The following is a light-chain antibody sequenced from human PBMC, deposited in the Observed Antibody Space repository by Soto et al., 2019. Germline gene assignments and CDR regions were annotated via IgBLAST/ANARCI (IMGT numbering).Light chain of an antibody. J-gene: IGKJ2*01. CDR3: QQYNSWPYT. V-gene: IGKV3D-15*01. CDR2: GAS. Sequence: EIVMTQSPATLSLSPGERATLSCRASQSVSSNLAWYQQNPGQAPRLLIYGASTRATGIPAMFSGSGSGTEFTLTISSLQSEDFAVYYCQQYNSWPYTFGQGTKLEIK. CDR1: QSVSSN.